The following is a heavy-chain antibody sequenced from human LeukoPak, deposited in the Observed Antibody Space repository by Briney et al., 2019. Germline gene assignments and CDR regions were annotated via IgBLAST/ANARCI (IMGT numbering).Heavy chain of an antibody. CDR1: GFTFSSYD. Sequence: GGSLRLSCAASGFTFSSYDMHWVRQGTGKALEWDSAIGTAGDTYYPGSVKGRFTISRENAKNSLYLQMNSLRAGDTAVYYCARSSPPTYDILTGYRYYYYGMDAWGQGTTVTVSS. CDR3: ARSSPPTYDILTGYRYYYYGMDA. D-gene: IGHD3-9*01. CDR2: IGTAGDT. J-gene: IGHJ6*02. V-gene: IGHV3-13*01.